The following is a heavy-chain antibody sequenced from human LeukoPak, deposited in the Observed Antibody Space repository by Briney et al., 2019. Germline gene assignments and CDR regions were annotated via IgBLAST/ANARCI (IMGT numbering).Heavy chain of an antibody. Sequence: VSGPTLVNPTQTLTLTCTFSGFSLSTSGMCVSWVRQPPGKALEWLALIDWDDDKYYSTSLKTRLTISKDTSKNQVVLTMTNMDPVDTATYYCARSTDYSNCEAPHYYYYMDVWGKGTTVTVSS. V-gene: IGHV2-70*20. D-gene: IGHD4-11*01. CDR2: IDWDDDK. CDR1: GFSLSTSGMC. J-gene: IGHJ6*03. CDR3: ARSTDYSNCEAPHYYYYMDV.